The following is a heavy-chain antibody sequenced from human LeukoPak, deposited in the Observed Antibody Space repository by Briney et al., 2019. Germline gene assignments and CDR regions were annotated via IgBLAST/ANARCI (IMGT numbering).Heavy chain of an antibody. V-gene: IGHV3-23*01. D-gene: IGHD2-2*01. CDR3: AKASVVPAARGYYFDY. J-gene: IGHJ4*02. CDR2: ISGSGGST. Sequence: PGGSLRLSCAASGFTFSSYAMSWVRQAPGKGLEWVSAISGSGGSTYYADSVKGRFTISRDNSKNTLYLQMNSLGAEDTAVYYCAKASVVPAARGYYFDYWGQGTLVTVSS. CDR1: GFTFSSYA.